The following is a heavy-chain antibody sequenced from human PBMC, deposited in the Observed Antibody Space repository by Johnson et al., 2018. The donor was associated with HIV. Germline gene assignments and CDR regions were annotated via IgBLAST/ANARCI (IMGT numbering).Heavy chain of an antibody. Sequence: QVQLVESGGGVVQPGRSLRLSCAASGFTFTDYYMSWIRQAPGKGLEWVSYISSSGSTIYYADSVKGRFTISRDNSENTLYLQMNSLKAADTAVYYCARLSDDAFDIWGQGTMVTVSS. J-gene: IGHJ3*02. CDR2: ISSSGSTI. CDR1: GFTFTDYY. V-gene: IGHV3-11*04. CDR3: ARLSDDAFDI.